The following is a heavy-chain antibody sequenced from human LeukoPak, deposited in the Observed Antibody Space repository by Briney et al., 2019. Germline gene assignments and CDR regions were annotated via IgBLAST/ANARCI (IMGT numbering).Heavy chain of an antibody. CDR2: MRYDGSNK. Sequence: PGGSLTLSCAASGFTFSSYGMHWVRQAPGKGLGWVAFMRYDGSNKYYADSVKGRFTISRDNSKNTMYLQMNSLRAEDTAVYYCAKDRYGGNNYFDYWGQGTLVTVSS. D-gene: IGHD4-23*01. CDR3: AKDRYGGNNYFDY. CDR1: GFTFSSYG. V-gene: IGHV3-30*02. J-gene: IGHJ4*02.